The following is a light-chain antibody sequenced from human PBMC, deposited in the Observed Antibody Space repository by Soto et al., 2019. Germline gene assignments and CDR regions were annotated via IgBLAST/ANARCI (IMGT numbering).Light chain of an antibody. CDR3: QQYNYWPKT. CDR2: GAS. V-gene: IGKV3-15*01. Sequence: EIVMTQSPATLSVSPGERATLSCRASQSVDSSLAWYQQKPGQAPRLLIYGASTRATGIPARFSGGGSGTVFTLTISTLQSEDFAVYFCQQYNYWPKTFGQGTTVEI. CDR1: QSVDSS. J-gene: IGKJ1*01.